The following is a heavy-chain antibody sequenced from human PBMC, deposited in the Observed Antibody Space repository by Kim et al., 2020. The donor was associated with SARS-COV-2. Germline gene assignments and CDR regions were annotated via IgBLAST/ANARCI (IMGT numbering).Heavy chain of an antibody. D-gene: IGHD5-12*01. CDR1: GYTFTTSY. V-gene: IGHV1-46*01. Sequence: ASVKVSCKASGYTFTTSYIHWVRQAPGQGLEWMGIINPSSGISTYAQKFQGRVTMTRDTSTSTVYMELSSLRSEDTAIYYCARRRCYGYENPPDYWGQGTLVTVSS. CDR2: INPSSGIS. CDR3: ARRRCYGYENPPDY. J-gene: IGHJ4*02.